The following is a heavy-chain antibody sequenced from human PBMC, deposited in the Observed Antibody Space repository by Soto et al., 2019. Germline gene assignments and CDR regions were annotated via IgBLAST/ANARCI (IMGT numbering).Heavy chain of an antibody. CDR1: GFTFSSYG. V-gene: IGHV3-30*18. D-gene: IGHD6-19*01. J-gene: IGHJ5*02. CDR3: AKGGPGIAVAGTFDP. Sequence: GSLRLSCAASGFTFSSYGMHWVRQAPGKGLEWVAVISYDGSNKYYADSVKGRFTISRDNSKDTLYLQMNSLRAEDTAVYYCAKGGPGIAVAGTFDPWGQGTLVRVSS. CDR2: ISYDGSNK.